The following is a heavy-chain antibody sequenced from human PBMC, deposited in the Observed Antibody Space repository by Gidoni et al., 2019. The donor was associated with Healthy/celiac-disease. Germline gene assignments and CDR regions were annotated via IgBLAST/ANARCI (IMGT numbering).Heavy chain of an antibody. Sequence: QVQLVESGGGVVQPGRCLRLSCAASGFTFSRYGLHWVRQAPGKGLEVVAVISYDGSNKYYAASVKGRFTISRDNSKNTLYLQMNSLRAEDTAVYYCAKEVHSSSWDAYYYYYGMDVWGQGTTVTVSS. D-gene: IGHD6-13*01. CDR1: GFTFSRYG. V-gene: IGHV3-30*18. J-gene: IGHJ6*02. CDR2: ISYDGSNK. CDR3: AKEVHSSSWDAYYYYYGMDV.